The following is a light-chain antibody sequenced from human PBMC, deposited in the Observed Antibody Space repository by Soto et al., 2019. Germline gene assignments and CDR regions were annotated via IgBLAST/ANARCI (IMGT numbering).Light chain of an antibody. CDR2: WAS. V-gene: IGKV4-1*01. CDR1: QSVLYTSNNKNY. Sequence: DIVMTQSPDSLAVSLGERATINCKSSQSVLYTSNNKNYFAWYQQKPGQPPKLLIYWASTRQSGVPDRFSGSGSGTDFTLTISSLQAEDVAVYYCQQYYTTPYTVGQGTNLEIK. J-gene: IGKJ2*01. CDR3: QQYYTTPYT.